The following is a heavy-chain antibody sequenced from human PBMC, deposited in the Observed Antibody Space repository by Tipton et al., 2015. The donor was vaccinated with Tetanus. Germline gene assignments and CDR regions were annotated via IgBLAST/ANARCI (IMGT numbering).Heavy chain of an antibody. CDR3: ARQLWGYWFDP. D-gene: IGHD7-27*01. V-gene: IGHV4-39*01. J-gene: IGHJ5*02. CDR2: IYYRGDT. Sequence: VKPSEPLSLTCTVTGDSISSSRFYWGWVRLAPGKGPEWIGSIYYRGDTYHSPSLKSRVTMSVDTSKNQFSVTLSSVTAADTAVYYCARQLWGYWFDPWGQGIRVTVSS. CDR1: GDSISSSRFY.